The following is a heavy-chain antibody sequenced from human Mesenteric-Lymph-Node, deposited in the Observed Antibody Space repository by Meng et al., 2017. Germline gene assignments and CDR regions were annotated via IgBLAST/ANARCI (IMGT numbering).Heavy chain of an antibody. CDR2: ISGDGNGK. J-gene: IGHJ4*02. D-gene: IGHD3-22*01. V-gene: IGHV3-23*01. CDR1: GFTFSSHA. Sequence: GGSLRLSCAGYGFTFSSHAMIWLRQAPGKGLEWVSAISGDGNGKYYAGSVRGRFTMSRDNSENTLYLQMNSLRAEDTAIYYCAKALDSGGYFFERGSDFWGQGTLVTVSS. CDR3: AKALDSGGYFFERGSDF.